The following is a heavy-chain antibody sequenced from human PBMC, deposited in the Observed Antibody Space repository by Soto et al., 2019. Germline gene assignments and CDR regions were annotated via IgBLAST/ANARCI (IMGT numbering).Heavy chain of an antibody. D-gene: IGHD3-10*01. CDR2: ISYDGSNK. CDR3: AKDKVAPSMMVRGVMNYYYGMDV. CDR1: GFTFSSYG. V-gene: IGHV3-30*18. J-gene: IGHJ6*02. Sequence: GGSLRLSCAASGFTFSSYGMHWVRQAPGKGLEWVAVISYDGSNKYYADSVKGRFTISRDNSKNTLYLQMNSLRAEDTAVYYCAKDKVAPSMMVRGVMNYYYGMDVWGQGTTVTVSS.